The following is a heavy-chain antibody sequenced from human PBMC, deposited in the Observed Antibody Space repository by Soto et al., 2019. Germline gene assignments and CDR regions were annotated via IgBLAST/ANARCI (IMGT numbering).Heavy chain of an antibody. CDR1: GGSISSSNW. V-gene: IGHV4-4*02. D-gene: IGHD1-1*01. CDR3: ARDLGKWRQEIRNWDYGMDV. Sequence: QVQLQESGPGLVKPSGTLSLTCAVSGGSISSSNWWSWVRQPPGKGLEWIGEIYHSGSTNYNPSLKSRVTISVDKSKNQFSLKLSSVTAADTAVYYCARDLGKWRQEIRNWDYGMDVWGQGTTVTVSS. J-gene: IGHJ6*02. CDR2: IYHSGST.